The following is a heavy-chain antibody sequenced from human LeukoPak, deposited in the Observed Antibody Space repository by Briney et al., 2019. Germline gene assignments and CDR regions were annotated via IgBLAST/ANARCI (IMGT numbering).Heavy chain of an antibody. Sequence: GGSLRLSCAASGSTFSGYGMHWVRQAPGKGLEWLALIWHDGSNANYADSVKGRFTISRDNSKNTLYLQMSSLRADDAAVYYCARWSRYGGSGWYELDYWGQGTRVTVSS. D-gene: IGHD6-19*01. V-gene: IGHV3-33*01. CDR1: GSTFSGYG. J-gene: IGHJ4*02. CDR3: ARWSRYGGSGWYELDY. CDR2: IWHDGSNA.